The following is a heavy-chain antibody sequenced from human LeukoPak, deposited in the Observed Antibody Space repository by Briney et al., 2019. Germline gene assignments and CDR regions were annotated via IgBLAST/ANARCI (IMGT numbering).Heavy chain of an antibody. CDR3: AREHFGFDY. J-gene: IGHJ4*02. D-gene: IGHD2/OR15-2a*01. CDR1: GFTFSDYA. V-gene: IGHV3-23*01. CDR2: ITGSGIST. Sequence: GGSLRLSCEASGFTFSDYAMTWVRQAPGKGLEWVSEITGSGISTYYADSVKGRFTISRDNSKNTLYLQMNSLRAEGTAVYYCAREHFGFDYWGQGTLVTVSS.